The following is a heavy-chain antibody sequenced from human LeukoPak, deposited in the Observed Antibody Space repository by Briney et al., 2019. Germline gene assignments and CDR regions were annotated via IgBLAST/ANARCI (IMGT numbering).Heavy chain of an antibody. CDR3: ARERAAAGTDAFDI. CDR1: GYTFTSYG. V-gene: IGHV1-18*01. CDR2: ISAYNGNT. D-gene: IGHD6-13*01. J-gene: IGHJ3*02. Sequence: GASVKVSCKASGYTFTSYGISWVRQAPGQGLEWMGWISAYNGNTNYAQKLQGRVTMTTDTSTSTAYMELRSLRSEDTAVYYCARERAAAGTDAFDIWGQGTMVTVSS.